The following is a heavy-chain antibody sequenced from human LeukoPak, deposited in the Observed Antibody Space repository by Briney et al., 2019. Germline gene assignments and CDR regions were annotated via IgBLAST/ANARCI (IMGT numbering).Heavy chain of an antibody. J-gene: IGHJ4*02. CDR1: GGTFSSYA. CDR2: IIPILGIA. V-gene: IGHV1-69*04. CDR3: ARDNDSSGPDY. Sequence: SVKVSCKASGGTFSSYAISWVRQAPGQGLEWMGRIIPILGIANYAQKFQGRVTITADKSTSTDYMELSSLRSEDTAVYYCARDNDSSGPDYWGQGTLVTVSS. D-gene: IGHD3-22*01.